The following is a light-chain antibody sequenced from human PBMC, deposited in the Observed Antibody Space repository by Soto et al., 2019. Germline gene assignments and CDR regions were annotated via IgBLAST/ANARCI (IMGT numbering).Light chain of an antibody. CDR2: EDN. Sequence: NFMLTQPHSVSESPGKTVTISCTRSSGSIASNYVQWDHQRPGSAPTTVIYEDNQRPSGVPDRFSGSIDSSSNSASLTISGLKTEDEADYYCQSYDSSNVVFGGGTQLTVL. CDR3: QSYDSSNVV. CDR1: SGSIASNY. V-gene: IGLV6-57*04. J-gene: IGLJ2*01.